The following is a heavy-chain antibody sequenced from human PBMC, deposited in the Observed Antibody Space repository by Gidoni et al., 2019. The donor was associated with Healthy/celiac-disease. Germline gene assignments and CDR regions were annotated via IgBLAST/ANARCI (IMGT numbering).Heavy chain of an antibody. V-gene: IGHV3-49*03. Sequence: VQLVESGGGLVQPGRSLRLSCTASGFTFGDYAMSWFRQAPGKGLEWVGFIRSKAYGGTTEYAASVKGRFTISRDDSKSIAYLQMNSLKTEDTAVYYCTRDRVGYYDSSGYYHPGYCGQGTLVTVSS. CDR3: TRDRVGYYDSSGYYHPGY. CDR2: IRSKAYGGTT. CDR1: GFTFGDYA. J-gene: IGHJ4*02. D-gene: IGHD3-22*01.